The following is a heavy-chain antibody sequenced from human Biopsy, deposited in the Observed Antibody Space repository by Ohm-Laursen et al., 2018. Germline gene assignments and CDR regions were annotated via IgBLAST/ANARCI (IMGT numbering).Heavy chain of an antibody. V-gene: IGHV4-34*08. CDR2: INQAGTT. J-gene: IGHJ4*02. CDR3: GNEVHGRDY. CDR1: GQTLSDYQ. Sequence: SDTLCLTRAVFGQTLSDYQWSWIRQPPGKGLEWIGQINQAGTTNYNPSIKSRVSISADASKYEFSLRLTSVTAADTAVYLCGNEVHGRDYWGLGAQVTVSS. D-gene: IGHD2-15*01.